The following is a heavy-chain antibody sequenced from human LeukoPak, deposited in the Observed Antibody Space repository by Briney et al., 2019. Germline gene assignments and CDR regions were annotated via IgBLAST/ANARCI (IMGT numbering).Heavy chain of an antibody. D-gene: IGHD6-19*01. Sequence: GGSLRLSCAASGFTVSSNYMSWVRQAPGKGLEWVSLIYIGGTTYYADSVKGRFTISRDNSNNTLYLQMNSLRAEDTAVYYCARVDGGWYFGYWGQGTLVTVSS. J-gene: IGHJ4*02. CDR1: GFTVSSNY. V-gene: IGHV3-53*01. CDR2: IYIGGTT. CDR3: ARVDGGWYFGY.